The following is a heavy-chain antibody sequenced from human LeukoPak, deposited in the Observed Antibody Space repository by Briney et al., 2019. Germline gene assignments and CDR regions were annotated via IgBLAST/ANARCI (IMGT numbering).Heavy chain of an antibody. CDR1: EFSVGSNY. CDR2: IYSGGSA. J-gene: IGHJ3*02. V-gene: IGHV3-66*01. D-gene: IGHD3-9*01. CDR3: ARVMTFENYDILTGYGFDAFDI. Sequence: GGSLRLSCAASEFSVGSNYMTWVRQAPGKGLEWVSLIYSGGSAYYAGSVKGRFTISRDNAKNSLSLQMNNLRVKDTAVYYCARVMTFENYDILTGYGFDAFDIWGRGTMVTVSS.